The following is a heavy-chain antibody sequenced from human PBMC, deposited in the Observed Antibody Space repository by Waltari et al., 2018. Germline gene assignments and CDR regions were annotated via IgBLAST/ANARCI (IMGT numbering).Heavy chain of an antibody. CDR1: GGTFSSYA. CDR2: IIPIFGTA. CDR3: ARDNYDFWSGYSVYMDV. D-gene: IGHD3-3*01. V-gene: IGHV1-69*12. J-gene: IGHJ6*03. Sequence: QVQLVQSGAEVKKPGSSVKVSCKASGGTFSSYAISWVRPAPGQGLEWMGGIIPIFGTANYAQKFQGRVTITADESTSTAYMELSSLRSEDTAVYYCARDNYDFWSGYSVYMDVWGKGTTVTVSS.